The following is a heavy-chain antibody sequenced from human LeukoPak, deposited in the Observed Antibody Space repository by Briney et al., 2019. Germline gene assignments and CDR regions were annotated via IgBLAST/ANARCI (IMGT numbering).Heavy chain of an antibody. CDR1: GFTFSSYA. D-gene: IGHD1-26*01. Sequence: PGGSLRLSCAASGFTFSSYAMSWVRQAPGKGLEWVSAISGSGGSTYYADSVKGRFTISRDNSKNTLYLQMNSLRAEDTAVYYCAKVLLAYSGSYYRAEYFQHWGQGTLVTVSS. V-gene: IGHV3-23*01. CDR3: AKVLLAYSGSYYRAEYFQH. J-gene: IGHJ1*01. CDR2: ISGSGGST.